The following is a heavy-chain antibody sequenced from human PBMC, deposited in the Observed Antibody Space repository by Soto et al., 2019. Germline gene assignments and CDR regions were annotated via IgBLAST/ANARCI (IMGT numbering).Heavy chain of an antibody. CDR1: GYSFPSYW. J-gene: IGHJ5*02. CDR3: ARQLHDSSGYYEP. D-gene: IGHD3-22*01. Sequence: GESRKTSCKGSGYSFPSYWIGRVRQMPGKGLEWMGIIYPRDSDTRYSPSFQGQVTISADKSISTAYLQWSSLKASDTAMYYCARQLHDSSGYYEPWGQGTLVTVSS. V-gene: IGHV5-51*01. CDR2: IYPRDSDT.